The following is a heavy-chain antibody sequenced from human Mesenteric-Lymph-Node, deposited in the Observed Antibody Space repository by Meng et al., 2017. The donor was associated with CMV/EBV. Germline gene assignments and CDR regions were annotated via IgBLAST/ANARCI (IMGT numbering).Heavy chain of an antibody. CDR2: IYYSGST. Sequence: SETLSLTCTVSGGSIRSTSYYWGWIRQPPGKGLEWIGSIYYSGSTYYNPSLKSRVTISVDTSKNQFSLKLSSVTAADTAVYYCARVEAGWGSYYFDYWGQGTLVTVSS. J-gene: IGHJ4*02. V-gene: IGHV4-39*07. CDR1: GGSIRSTSYY. CDR3: ARVEAGWGSYYFDY. D-gene: IGHD3-16*01.